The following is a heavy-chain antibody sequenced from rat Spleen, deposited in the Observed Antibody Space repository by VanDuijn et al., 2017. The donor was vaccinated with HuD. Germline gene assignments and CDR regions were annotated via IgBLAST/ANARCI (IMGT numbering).Heavy chain of an antibody. D-gene: IGHD5-1*01. V-gene: IGHV2-6*01. CDR1: GFSLISYS. CDR3: ARWDH. J-gene: IGHJ3*01. Sequence: QVQLKESGPGLVQPSQTLSLTCTVSGFSLISYSVSWVRQPPGKGLEWIAAISSGGNTYYNSALKSRLSISRDTSKSQVFLKMNSLQTEDTAMYFCARWDHWGQGTLVTVSS. CDR2: ISSGGNT.